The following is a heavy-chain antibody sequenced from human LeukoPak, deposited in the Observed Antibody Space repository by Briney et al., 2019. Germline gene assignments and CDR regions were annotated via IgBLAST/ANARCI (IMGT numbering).Heavy chain of an antibody. CDR2: INPNSGGT. CDR3: AREHDYGDSGGY. D-gene: IGHD4-17*01. V-gene: IGHV1-2*06. Sequence: GASVKVSCKASGYTFTGYYTYWVRQAPGQGLEWMGRINPNSGGTNYAQKFQGRVTMTRDTSISTAYMELSRLRSDDTAVYYCAREHDYGDSGGYWGQGTLVTVSS. J-gene: IGHJ4*02. CDR1: GYTFTGYY.